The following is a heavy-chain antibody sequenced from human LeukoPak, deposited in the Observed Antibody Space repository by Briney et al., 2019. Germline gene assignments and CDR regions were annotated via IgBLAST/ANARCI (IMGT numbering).Heavy chain of an antibody. V-gene: IGHV1-8*03. CDR3: MRGTVVTNWFDP. CDR2: INPNSGNT. CDR1: GYTFTTYD. J-gene: IGHJ5*02. Sequence: ASVKVSCKASGYTFTTYDINWVRQATGQGLEWMGWINPNSGNTGYAQKFQGRVTITRNISISTAYMDLSSLRSEDTAVYYCMRGTVVTNWFDPWGQGTLVTVSS. D-gene: IGHD4-23*01.